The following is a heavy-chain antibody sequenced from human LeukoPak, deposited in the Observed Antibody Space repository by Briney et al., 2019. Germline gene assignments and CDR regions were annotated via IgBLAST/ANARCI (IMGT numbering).Heavy chain of an antibody. CDR3: ASPLSEIGGYYPEYFRH. V-gene: IGHV3-74*01. D-gene: IGHD3-22*01. CDR1: GFTSSRYR. CDR2: IKSDGRT. J-gene: IGHJ1*01. Sequence: GGSLRLSSVGSGFTSSRYRMTWVRQAPGKGLVWVSRIKSDGRTNYADSVKGRFTISRDNAKNTVSLQMNSLIAEDTGVYYCASPLSEIGGYYPEYFRHWGQGTLVIVSS.